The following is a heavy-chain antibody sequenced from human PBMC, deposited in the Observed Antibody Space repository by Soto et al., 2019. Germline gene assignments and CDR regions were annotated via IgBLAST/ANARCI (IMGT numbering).Heavy chain of an antibody. CDR2: ISGSGGST. D-gene: IGHD3-16*02. J-gene: IGHJ6*02. V-gene: IGHV3-23*01. CDR1: GFTFSSYA. CDR3: ASTRGGEFSRTIYYYYGMDV. Sequence: PGGSLRLSCAASGFTFSSYAMSWVRQAPGKGLEWVSAISGSGGSTYYADSVKGRFTISRDNSENTLYLQMHSLRAEDTAVYYCASTRGGEFSRTIYYYYGMDVWGQGTTVTVSS.